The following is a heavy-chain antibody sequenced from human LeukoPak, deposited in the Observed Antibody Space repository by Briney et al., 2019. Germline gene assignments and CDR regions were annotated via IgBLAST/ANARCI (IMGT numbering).Heavy chain of an antibody. J-gene: IGHJ4*02. Sequence: SGPTLVKPTETLTLTCTVSGFSLSNARMGVSWIRQPPGKALEWLAHIFSNDEKSYSTSLKSRLTISKDTSKSQVVLTMTNMDPVDTATYYCARTIVVVPAAIVLYDYWGQGTLVTVSS. CDR1: GFSLSNARMG. D-gene: IGHD2-2*01. CDR3: ARTIVVVPAAIVLYDY. CDR2: IFSNDEK. V-gene: IGHV2-26*01.